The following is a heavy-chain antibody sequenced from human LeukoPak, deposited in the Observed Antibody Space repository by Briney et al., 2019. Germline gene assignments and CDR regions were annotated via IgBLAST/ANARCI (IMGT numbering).Heavy chain of an antibody. CDR1: GGSISSYY. CDR2: IYTSGST. J-gene: IGHJ4*02. CDR3: ARDGDSGSYYYYFDY. Sequence: SETLSLTCTVSGGSISSYYWSWIRQPAWKGLEWIGRIYTSGSTNYNPSLKSRVTMSVDTSKNQFSLKLSSVTAADTAVYYCARDGDSGSYYYYFDYWGQGTLVTVSS. V-gene: IGHV4-4*07. D-gene: IGHD1-26*01.